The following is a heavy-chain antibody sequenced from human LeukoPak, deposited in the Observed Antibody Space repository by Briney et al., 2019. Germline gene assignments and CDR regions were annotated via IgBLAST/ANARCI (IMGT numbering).Heavy chain of an antibody. J-gene: IGHJ4*02. CDR1: EFTFSSYW. Sequence: PGGSLRLSCEASEFTFSSYWMHWVRQAPGKGLVWVSRIDTDGTSAAYADSVQGRFSISRDNAKNTLYLQMNSLRVEDTAVYYCAGSWFYRDYFEYWGQGTLVTVSS. CDR3: AGSWFYRDYFEY. V-gene: IGHV3-74*01. CDR2: IDTDGTSA. D-gene: IGHD3-10*01.